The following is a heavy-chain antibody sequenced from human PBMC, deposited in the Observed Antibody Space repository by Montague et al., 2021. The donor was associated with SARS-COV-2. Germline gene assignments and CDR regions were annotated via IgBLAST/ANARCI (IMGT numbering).Heavy chain of an antibody. J-gene: IGHJ2*01. CDR2: ISNSGIT. D-gene: IGHD1-26*01. CDR1: GASMRTYY. Sequence: SETLSLTCSVSGASMRTYYWTWIRESPGRGLERIGYISNSGITNYNPSLKSRATISLDTSETQFSLKLTSVTTSDTALYYCARDLGWGRWYIDVWGRGTLATVSS. CDR3: ARDLGWGRWYIDV. V-gene: IGHV4-59*01.